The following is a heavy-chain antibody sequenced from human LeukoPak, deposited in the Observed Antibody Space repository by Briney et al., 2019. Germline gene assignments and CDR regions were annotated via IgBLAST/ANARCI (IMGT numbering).Heavy chain of an antibody. CDR1: GGSISSYY. J-gene: IGHJ4*02. Sequence: SETLSLTCTVSGGSISSYYWSWIRQPPGKGLEWIGYIYYSGSTNYNPSLKSRVTISVDTSKNQFSLKLSSVTAADTAVYYCWYSSGWYRRTNYYFDYWGQGTLVTASS. D-gene: IGHD6-19*01. CDR2: IYYSGST. V-gene: IGHV4-59*08. CDR3: WYSSGWYRRTNYYFDY.